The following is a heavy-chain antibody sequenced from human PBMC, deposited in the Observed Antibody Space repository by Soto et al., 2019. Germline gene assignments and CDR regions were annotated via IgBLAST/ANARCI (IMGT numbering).Heavy chain of an antibody. V-gene: IGHV4-31*03. CDR3: ARDNYYTGSRYYHSSAEYFQH. Sequence: PSETLSLTCTVSGGSISSGGYYWSWIRQYPGKGLEWIGYISYSGSTYYNPSLKSRITISVDTSKNQFFLKLRSVTAADTAVYYCARDNYYTGSRYYHSSAEYFQHWGQGTLVTLSS. D-gene: IGHD3-22*01. J-gene: IGHJ1*01. CDR2: ISYSGST. CDR1: GGSISSGGYY.